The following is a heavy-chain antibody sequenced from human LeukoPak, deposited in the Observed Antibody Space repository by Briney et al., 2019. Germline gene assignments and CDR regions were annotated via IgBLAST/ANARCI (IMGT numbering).Heavy chain of an antibody. J-gene: IGHJ6*04. CDR3: AELGITMIGGV. D-gene: IGHD3-10*02. CDR2: ISSSGSTI. V-gene: IGHV3-48*03. Sequence: PGGSLRLSCAASGFTFSSYEMNWVHQAPGKGLEWASYISSSGSTIYYADSVKGRFTISRDNAKNSLYLQMNSLRAEDTAVYYCAELGITMIGGVWGKGTTVTISS. CDR1: GFTFSSYE.